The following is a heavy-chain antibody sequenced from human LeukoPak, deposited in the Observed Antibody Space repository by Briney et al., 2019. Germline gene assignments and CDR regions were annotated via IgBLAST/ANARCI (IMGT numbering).Heavy chain of an antibody. D-gene: IGHD4-23*01. CDR2: ISGSGGNT. CDR1: GFTFSSYA. V-gene: IGHV3-23*01. J-gene: IGHJ4*02. CDR3: ASSRPYGGNFDY. Sequence: GGSLRLSCAASGFTFSSYAMSWVRQAPGKGLEWVSAISGSGGNTYYADSVKGRFTISRDNSKNTLYLQMNSLRAEDTAVYYCASSRPYGGNFDYWGQGTLVTVSS.